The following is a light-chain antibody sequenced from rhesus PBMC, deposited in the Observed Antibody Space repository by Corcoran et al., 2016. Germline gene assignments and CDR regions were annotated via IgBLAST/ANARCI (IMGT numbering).Light chain of an antibody. V-gene: IGKV3-10*01. CDR1: QSVSSY. CDR2: GAT. CDR3: YQHSSGYS. Sequence: IVMTQSPATLSLSPGERATLSCRASQSVSSYLAWYQQKPGQAPRPLIYGATSRATGIPDRFSGSGSGTDCTLTISSLEPEDVGVYHCYQHSSGYSFGQGTKVEIK. J-gene: IGKJ2*01.